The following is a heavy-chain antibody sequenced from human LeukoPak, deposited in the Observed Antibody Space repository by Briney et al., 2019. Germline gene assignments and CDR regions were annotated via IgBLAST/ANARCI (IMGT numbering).Heavy chain of an antibody. CDR2: INHSGST. D-gene: IGHD5-24*01. Sequence: SETLSLTCAVYGGSFSGYYWSWIRQPPGKGLEWIGEINHSGSTNYNPSLKSRVTISVDTSKNQFSLKLSSVTAADTAVYYCARGERDGYNCRGQGTLVTVSS. CDR3: ARGERDGYNC. CDR1: GGSFSGYY. V-gene: IGHV4-34*01. J-gene: IGHJ4*02.